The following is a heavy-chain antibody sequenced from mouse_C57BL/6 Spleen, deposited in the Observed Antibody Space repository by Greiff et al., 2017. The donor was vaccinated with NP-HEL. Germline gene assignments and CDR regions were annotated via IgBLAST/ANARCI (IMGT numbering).Heavy chain of an antibody. CDR2: VYPYNGGT. CDR1: GFTFTDYY. D-gene: IGHD2-12*01. J-gene: IGHJ4*01. Sequence: VQLQQSGPVLVKPGPSVKMSCKASGFTFTDYYMHWVKQSHGKSLEWIGLVYPYNGGTSYNQKFKGKATLTVDTSSSTAYMELTSLTSEDSAVYYSARWELRRGYYYAMDYWGQGTSVTVSS. CDR3: ARWELRRGYYYAMDY. V-gene: IGHV1-36*01.